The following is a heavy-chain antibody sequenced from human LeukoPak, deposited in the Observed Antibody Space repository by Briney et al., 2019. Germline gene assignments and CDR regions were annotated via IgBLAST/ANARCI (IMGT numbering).Heavy chain of an antibody. V-gene: IGHV3-23*01. CDR1: GFTFAGYV. CDR2: ISGSGGST. Sequence: GGSLRLSCAASGFTFAGYVMSWVRQAPGKGLEWVSDISGSGGSTYYADSVKGRFTISRDNSKNTLYLQMNSLRAEDTAVYYCAKKGENYAYGMDVWGQGTTVTVSS. J-gene: IGHJ6*02. CDR3: AKKGENYAYGMDV. D-gene: IGHD2-21*01.